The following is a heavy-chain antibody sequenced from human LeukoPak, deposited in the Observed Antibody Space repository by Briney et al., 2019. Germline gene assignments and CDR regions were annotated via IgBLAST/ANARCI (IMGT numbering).Heavy chain of an antibody. Sequence: PGGSLTLSCATSGFTFNGSALHWVRQASGQGLEWVGRIRSKAHRYATAYAASVKGSFTVSRDDSKNMAYLQMNSLKTEDTAIYYCTRRHYGDYVVDNWGQGTLVTVSS. CDR3: TRRHYGDYVVDN. J-gene: IGHJ4*02. D-gene: IGHD4-17*01. V-gene: IGHV3-73*01. CDR1: GFTFNGSA. CDR2: IRSKAHRYAT.